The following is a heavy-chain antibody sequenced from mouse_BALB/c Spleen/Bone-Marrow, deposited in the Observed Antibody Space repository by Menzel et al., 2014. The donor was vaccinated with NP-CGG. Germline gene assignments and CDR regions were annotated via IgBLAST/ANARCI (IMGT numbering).Heavy chain of an antibody. J-gene: IGHJ2*01. D-gene: IGHD1-2*01. Sequence: VQLKQSGAELVKPGASVKLSCTASGFNIKDTYMHWVKQRPEQGLEWIGRIDPANGNTKYDPKFQGKATITAVTSSNTAYLQLSSLTSEDTAVYYCARYYYGYYFDYWGQGTTLTVSS. CDR3: ARYYYGYYFDY. CDR1: GFNIKDTY. V-gene: IGHV14-3*02. CDR2: IDPANGNT.